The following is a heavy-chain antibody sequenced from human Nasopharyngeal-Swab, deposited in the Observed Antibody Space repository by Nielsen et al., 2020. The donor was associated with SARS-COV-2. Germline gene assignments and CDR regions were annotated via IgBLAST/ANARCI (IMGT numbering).Heavy chain of an antibody. D-gene: IGHD3-10*01. CDR1: GFTFSNAW. J-gene: IGHJ4*02. Sequence: GGSLRLSCAASGFTFSNAWMSWVRQAPGKGLEWVGRIKSKTDGGTADYAAPVKGRFTISRDDSKNTLYLQMNSLKTEDTAVYYCTTDWTTITMVRGVINYWGQGTLVTVSS. CDR2: IKSKTDGGTA. CDR3: TTDWTTITMVRGVINY. V-gene: IGHV3-15*01.